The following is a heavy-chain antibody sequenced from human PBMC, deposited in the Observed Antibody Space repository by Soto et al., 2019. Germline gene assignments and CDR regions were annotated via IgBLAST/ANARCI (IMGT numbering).Heavy chain of an antibody. V-gene: IGHV1-2*02. Sequence: GASVKVSCKASGYTFTGYYMHWVRQAPGQGLEWMGWINPNSGGTNYAQKFQGRVTMTRDTSISTAYMELSRLRSDDTAVYYCARGLSRIAARPVPLDYWGQGTMVTVYS. D-gene: IGHD6-6*01. CDR1: GYTFTGYY. CDR3: ARGLSRIAARPVPLDY. J-gene: IGHJ4*02. CDR2: INPNSGGT.